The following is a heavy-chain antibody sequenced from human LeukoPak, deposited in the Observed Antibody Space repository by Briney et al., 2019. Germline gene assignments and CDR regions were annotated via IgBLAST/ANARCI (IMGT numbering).Heavy chain of an antibody. CDR2: INHSGST. D-gene: IGHD6-19*01. CDR3: ARGLSRYSSGWYGFDY. J-gene: IGHJ4*02. V-gene: IGHV4-34*01. Sequence: WETLTLTCAVSGVTFSGYYRSWIRQPPGKGLEWIGGINHSGSTNYNPSLKSRVTISVDTSKNQSSLKLSPVTAADTAVYYCARGLSRYSSGWYGFDYWGQGTLVTVSS. CDR1: GVTFSGYY.